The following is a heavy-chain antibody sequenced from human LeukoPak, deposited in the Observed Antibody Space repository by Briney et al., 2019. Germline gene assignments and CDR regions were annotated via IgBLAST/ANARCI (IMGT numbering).Heavy chain of an antibody. Sequence: SETLSLTCTVSGGSISSYYWSWIRQPAGKGLEWIGRIYTSGSTNYNPSLKSRVTMSVDTSKNQFSLKLSSVTAADTAVYYCARGNTYYYDSSGPNWFDPWGQGTLVTVSS. CDR1: GGSISSYY. CDR3: ARGNTYYYDSSGPNWFDP. D-gene: IGHD3-22*01. CDR2: IYTSGST. J-gene: IGHJ5*02. V-gene: IGHV4-4*07.